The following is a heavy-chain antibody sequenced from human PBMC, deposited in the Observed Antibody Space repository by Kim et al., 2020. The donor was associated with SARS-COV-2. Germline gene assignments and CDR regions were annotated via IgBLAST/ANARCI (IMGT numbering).Heavy chain of an antibody. D-gene: IGHD5-12*01. CDR2: S. V-gene: IGHV4-30-2*05. Sequence: SYYNPYLKSRVTITVDAAKNQCALKLSSVTAADTAVYYCAREGVAYYFDYWGQGTLVTVSS. CDR3: AREGVAYYFDY. J-gene: IGHJ4*02.